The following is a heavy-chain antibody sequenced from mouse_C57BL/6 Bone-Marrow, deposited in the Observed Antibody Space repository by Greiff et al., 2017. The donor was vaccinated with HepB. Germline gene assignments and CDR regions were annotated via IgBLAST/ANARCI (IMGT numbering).Heavy chain of an antibody. CDR1: GFSFNTYA. CDR3: VRQSTTVVALDY. Sequence: EVQRVESGGGLVQPKGSLKLSCAASGFSFNTYAMNWVRQAPGKGLEWVARIRSKSNNYATYYADSVKDRFTISRDDSESMLYLQMNNLKTEDTAMYYCVRQSTTVVALDYWGQGTTLTVSS. J-gene: IGHJ2*01. CDR2: IRSKSNNYAT. V-gene: IGHV10-1*01. D-gene: IGHD1-1*01.